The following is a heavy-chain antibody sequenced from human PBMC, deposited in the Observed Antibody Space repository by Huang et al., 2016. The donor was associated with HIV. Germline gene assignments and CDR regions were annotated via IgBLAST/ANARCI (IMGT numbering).Heavy chain of an antibody. D-gene: IGHD6-19*01. CDR3: TTESESSGWTMDHDAFDI. Sequence: EVQLVESGGGLVKPGGSLRLSCAASGFTFSNAWMSWVRQAPGKGLEWVGRIKSKTEGGTTDYAAPVKGRFTISRDDSKNTRYLQMNSLKTEDTAVYYCTTESESSGWTMDHDAFDIWGQGTMVTVSS. J-gene: IGHJ3*02. CDR2: IKSKTEGGTT. CDR1: GFTFSNAW. V-gene: IGHV3-15*01.